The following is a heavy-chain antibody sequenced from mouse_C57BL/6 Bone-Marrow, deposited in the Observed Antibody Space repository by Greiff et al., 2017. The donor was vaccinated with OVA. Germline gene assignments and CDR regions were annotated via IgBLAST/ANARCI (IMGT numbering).Heavy chain of an antibody. CDR3: ARDDYGSSFWFAY. Sequence: EVQVVESGGGLVKPGGSLKLSCAASGFTFSSYAMSWVRQTPEKRLEWVATLSDGGSYTYYPDNVKGRFTISRDNAKNNLYLQMSHLKSEDTAMYYCARDDYGSSFWFAYWGQGTLVTVSA. D-gene: IGHD1-1*01. V-gene: IGHV5-4*01. CDR2: LSDGGSYT. J-gene: IGHJ3*01. CDR1: GFTFSSYA.